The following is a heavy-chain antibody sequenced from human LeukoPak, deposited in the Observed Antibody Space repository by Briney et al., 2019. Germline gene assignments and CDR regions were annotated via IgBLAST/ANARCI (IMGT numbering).Heavy chain of an antibody. J-gene: IGHJ4*02. Sequence: SETLSLTCTVSGGSISRYYWSWIRQPAGKGLEWIGRIYSTGSTNYNPSLKSRVTMSVDTPRNQFSLKLSSVTAADTAVYYCARGGDYFDASGRFDSWGQGTLVTVSS. CDR1: GGSISRYY. CDR3: ARGGDYFDASGRFDS. D-gene: IGHD3-22*01. V-gene: IGHV4-4*07. CDR2: IYSTGST.